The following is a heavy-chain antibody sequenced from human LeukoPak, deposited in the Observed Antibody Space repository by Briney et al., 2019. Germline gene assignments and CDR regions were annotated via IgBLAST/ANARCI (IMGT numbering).Heavy chain of an antibody. CDR2: IYHSGST. V-gene: IGHV4-38-2*01. CDR3: ARLGGLRAFDI. Sequence: SETLSLTCAVSGYSISSGYYWGWIRQPPGKGLEWIGNIYHSGSTYYNPSLKSRVTISVDTSKNQFSLKLSSVTAADTAVYYCARLGGLRAFDIWGQGTMVTVSS. D-gene: IGHD5-12*01. J-gene: IGHJ3*02. CDR1: GYSISSGYY.